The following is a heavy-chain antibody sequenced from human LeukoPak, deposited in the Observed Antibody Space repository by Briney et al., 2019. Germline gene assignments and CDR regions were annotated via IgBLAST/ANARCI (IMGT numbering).Heavy chain of an antibody. J-gene: IGHJ4*02. CDR1: GFTFSSYG. CDR3: ARLGSGWSFDF. Sequence: PGRSLRLSCAASGFTFSSYGMNWVRQAPGKGLEWVAVIWYDGSNKYYADSVKGRFTISRDNSKNTVSLRLNSLRAEDTAVYYCARLGSGWSFDFWGQGTLVAVSS. V-gene: IGHV3-33*01. D-gene: IGHD6-19*01. CDR2: IWYDGSNK.